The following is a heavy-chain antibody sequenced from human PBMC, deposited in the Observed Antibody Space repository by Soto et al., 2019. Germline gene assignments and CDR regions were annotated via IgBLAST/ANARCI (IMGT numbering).Heavy chain of an antibody. V-gene: IGHV4-34*01. Sequence: PSETLSLTCAVHGGSFSGYYWDLIRQPPGKGLEWIGEVNHGGTSNYNPSLKSRAIISVDTSKNQFSLKLSSVTAADTAVYYCARGWGRIFDYWXQGTLVTSPQ. D-gene: IGHD7-27*01. CDR3: ARGWGRIFDY. CDR1: GGSFSGYY. CDR2: VNHGGTS. J-gene: IGHJ4*02.